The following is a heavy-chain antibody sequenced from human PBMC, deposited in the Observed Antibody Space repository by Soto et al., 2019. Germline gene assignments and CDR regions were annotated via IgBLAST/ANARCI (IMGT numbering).Heavy chain of an antibody. CDR1: GFTFSSYA. J-gene: IGHJ6*04. D-gene: IGHD2-2*01. Sequence: GGSLRLACAASGFTFSSYAMSWVRQAPGKGLEWVSAISGSGGSTYYADSVKGRFTISRDNSKNTLYLQMNSLRAEDTAVYYCARAHPRYCSSTSCYSVDVWGKGTTVTVSS. CDR3: ARAHPRYCSSTSCYSVDV. CDR2: ISGSGGST. V-gene: IGHV3-23*01.